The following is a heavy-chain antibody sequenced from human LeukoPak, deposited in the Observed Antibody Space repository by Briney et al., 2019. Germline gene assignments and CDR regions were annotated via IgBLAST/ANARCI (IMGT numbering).Heavy chain of an antibody. CDR2: LCTTGDT. CDR1: GFTFSSYD. CDR3: ARGLYYYDSSGYYGDTFDI. Sequence: GGSLRLSCAASGFTFSSYDMHWVRQPPGKGLEWVSGLCTTGDTYYPGSVKGRFTISRENAKNALYLQMNSLRAGDTAVYYCARGLYYYDSSGYYGDTFDIWGQGTMVIVSS. D-gene: IGHD3-22*01. V-gene: IGHV3-13*04. J-gene: IGHJ3*02.